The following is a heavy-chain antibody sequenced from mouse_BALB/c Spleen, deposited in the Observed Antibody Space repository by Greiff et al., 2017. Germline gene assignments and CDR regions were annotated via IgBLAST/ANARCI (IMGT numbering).Heavy chain of an antibody. J-gene: IGHJ4*01. V-gene: IGHV1-74*01. CDR3: ATLRYGYAMDY. Sequence: VQLQQPGAELVRPGASVKLSCKASGYSFTSYWMNWVKQRPGQGLEWIGMIHPSDSATRLNQKFKDKATLTVDKSSSTAYMQLSSPTSEDSAVYYCATLRYGYAMDYWGQGTSVTVSS. CDR1: GYSFTSYW. CDR2: IHPSDSAT. D-gene: IGHD2-14*01.